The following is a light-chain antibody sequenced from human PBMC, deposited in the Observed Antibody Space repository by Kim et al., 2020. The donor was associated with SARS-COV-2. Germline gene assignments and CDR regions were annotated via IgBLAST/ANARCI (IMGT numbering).Light chain of an antibody. CDR2: DAS. CDR1: QNIRNN. Sequence: EIVMTQSPAALSVSPGERATLSCRASQNIRNNLAWYQQKPGQAPRLLIYDASSRATGIPARFSGSGSETDFTLTISSLQSEDFAVYYCQQYDNWSGTFGGGTKVDIK. CDR3: QQYDNWSGT. J-gene: IGKJ4*01. V-gene: IGKV3-15*01.